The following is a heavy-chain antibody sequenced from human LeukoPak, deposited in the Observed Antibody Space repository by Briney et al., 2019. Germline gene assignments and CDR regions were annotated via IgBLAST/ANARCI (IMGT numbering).Heavy chain of an antibody. CDR2: INSSSSYI. J-gene: IGHJ4*02. Sequence: GGSLRLSCASSGFTFSSYYMNWVRQAPGKGLEWVSSINSSSSYIYYADSVKGRFTICRDNDKNSLYLQMTSLRAEDTAVYYCARARASDTAMVHFDYWGQGTLVTVSS. CDR1: GFTFSSYY. D-gene: IGHD5-18*01. CDR3: ARARASDTAMVHFDY. V-gene: IGHV3-21*01.